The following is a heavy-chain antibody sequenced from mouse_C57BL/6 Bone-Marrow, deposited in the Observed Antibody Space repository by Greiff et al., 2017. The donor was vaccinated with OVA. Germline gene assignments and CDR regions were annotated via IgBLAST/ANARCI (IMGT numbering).Heavy chain of an antibody. Sequence: GGGLVQPKGSLKLSCAASGFSFNTYAMNWVRQAPGKGLEWVARIRSKSNNYATYYADSVKDRFTISRDDSESMLYLQMNNLKTEDTAMYYCVRHSYYDYPWYFDVWGTGTTVTVSS. D-gene: IGHD2-4*01. CDR2: IRSKSNNYAT. CDR3: VRHSYYDYPWYFDV. V-gene: IGHV10-1*01. J-gene: IGHJ1*03. CDR1: GFSFNTYA.